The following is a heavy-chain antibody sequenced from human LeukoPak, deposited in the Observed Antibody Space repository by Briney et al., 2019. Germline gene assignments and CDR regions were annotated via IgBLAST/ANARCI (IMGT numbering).Heavy chain of an antibody. Sequence: ASVKVSCKASGYTFTSYGISWVRQAPGQGLEWMGWISAYSGNTNYAQKLQGRVTMTTDTSTSTAYMELRSLRSDDTAVYYCARDLALNCSGGSCFDAFDIWGQGTMVTVSS. J-gene: IGHJ3*02. CDR1: GYTFTSYG. CDR2: ISAYSGNT. D-gene: IGHD2-15*01. V-gene: IGHV1-18*01. CDR3: ARDLALNCSGGSCFDAFDI.